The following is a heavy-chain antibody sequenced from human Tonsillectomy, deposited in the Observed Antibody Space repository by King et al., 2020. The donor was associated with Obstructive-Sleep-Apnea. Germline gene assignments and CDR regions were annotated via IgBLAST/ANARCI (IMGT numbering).Heavy chain of an antibody. D-gene: IGHD3-9*01. CDR3: AGDQGDLVSVYYYGMDV. V-gene: IGHV4-31*03. J-gene: IGHJ6*02. CDR2: IYYSGST. CDR1: GGSISSGGYY. Sequence: QLQESGPGLVKPSQTLSLTCTVSGGSISSGGYYWSWIRQHPGKGLEWIGYIYYSGSTYYNPSLKSRVTISVDTSKNQFSLKLSSVTAADTAVYYCAGDQGDLVSVYYYGMDVWGQGTTVTVSS.